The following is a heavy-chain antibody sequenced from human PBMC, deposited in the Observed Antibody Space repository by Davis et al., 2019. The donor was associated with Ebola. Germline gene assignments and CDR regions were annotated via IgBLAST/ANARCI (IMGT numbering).Heavy chain of an antibody. CDR1: GFTFSSYS. V-gene: IGHV3-21*04. Sequence: GESLKISCAASGFTFSSYSMNWVRQAPGKGLEWVSSISSSSSYIYYADSVKGRFTISRDNAKNSLYLQMNSLRAEDTAVYYCAISQRTWDMEYWGQGTLVTVSS. J-gene: IGHJ4*02. D-gene: IGHD6-25*01. CDR3: AISQRTWDMEY. CDR2: ISSSSSYI.